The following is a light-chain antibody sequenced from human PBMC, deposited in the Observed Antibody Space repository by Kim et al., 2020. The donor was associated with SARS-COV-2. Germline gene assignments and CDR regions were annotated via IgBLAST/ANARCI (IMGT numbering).Light chain of an antibody. CDR1: QRVSSN. J-gene: IGKJ1*01. V-gene: IGKV3-15*01. Sequence: SPGERATLSCRASQRVSSNFASYQQKPGQAPRLVIHGASTRAAVIPARFSGSGSGTEFTRTISSLQSEDFAVYYCQQYNQWPPWTFGQGTKLEI. CDR3: QQYNQWPPWT. CDR2: GAS.